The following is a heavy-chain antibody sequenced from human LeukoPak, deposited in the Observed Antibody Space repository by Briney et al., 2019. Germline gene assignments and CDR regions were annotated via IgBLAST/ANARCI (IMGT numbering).Heavy chain of an antibody. V-gene: IGHV3-23*01. J-gene: IGHJ4*02. D-gene: IGHD2-15*01. Sequence: GGSLRLSCAASGLIVSSNYMSWVRQAPGKGLGWVSAISNNGGYTYYADSVQGRFTISRDNSKSTLCLQMNSLRAEDTAVYYCAKQLGYCSDGSCYFPYWGQGTLVTVSS. CDR2: ISNNGGYT. CDR1: GLIVSSNY. CDR3: AKQLGYCSDGSCYFPY.